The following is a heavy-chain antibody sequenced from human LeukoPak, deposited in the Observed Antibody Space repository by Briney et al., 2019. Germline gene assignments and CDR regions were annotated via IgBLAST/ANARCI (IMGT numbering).Heavy chain of an antibody. J-gene: IGHJ3*02. CDR1: GFTFSSYS. CDR3: AKDLYDYDSSGYPDAFDI. D-gene: IGHD3-22*01. Sequence: GGSLRLSCAASGFTFSSYSMNWVRQAPGKGLEWVSSISSSSSYIYYADSVKGRFTISRDNSKNTLYLQMNSLRAEDTAVYYCAKDLYDYDSSGYPDAFDIWGQGTMVTVSS. CDR2: ISSSSSYI. V-gene: IGHV3-21*04.